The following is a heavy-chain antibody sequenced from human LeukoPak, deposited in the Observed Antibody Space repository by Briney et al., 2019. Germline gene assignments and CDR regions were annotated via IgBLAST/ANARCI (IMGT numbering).Heavy chain of an antibody. D-gene: IGHD6-13*01. Sequence: SETLSLTCTVSGGSISSYYWSWIRQPPGKGLEWIGYIYYSGSTNYNPSLKSRVTISVDTSKNQFSLKLSSVTAAHTAVYYCARHTPGYSTSWYPGWFHPWAQGTLVTVSS. J-gene: IGHJ5*02. CDR2: IYYSGST. CDR1: GGSISSYY. V-gene: IGHV4-59*12. CDR3: ARHTPGYSTSWYPGWFHP.